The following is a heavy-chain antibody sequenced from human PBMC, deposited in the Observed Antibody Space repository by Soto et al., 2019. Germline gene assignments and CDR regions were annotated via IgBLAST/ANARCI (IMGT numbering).Heavy chain of an antibody. CDR2: ISFDGGDE. CDR3: AKDGAPSQWFMDV. V-gene: IGHV3-30-3*01. CDR1: GFIFSGSA. Sequence: QVSLEESGGGVVQPGRSQRLSCVASGFIFSGSAMHWVRQAPGKGLEWVAVISFDGGDEHYADSVKGRFTISRDNSKNTLHLQMNSLRAEDTAVYYCAKDGAPSQWFMDVWGQGTTATVSS. J-gene: IGHJ6*02. D-gene: IGHD3-22*01.